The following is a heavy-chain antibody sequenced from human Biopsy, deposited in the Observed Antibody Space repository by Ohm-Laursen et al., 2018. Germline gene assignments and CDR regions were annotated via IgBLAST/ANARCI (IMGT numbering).Heavy chain of an antibody. J-gene: IGHJ4*02. V-gene: IGHV4-34*01. D-gene: IGHD6-19*01. CDR1: GGSFSGYY. Sequence: GTLSLTCAVYGGSFSGYYWSRIRQPPGKGLEWIGEINHSGSTNYNPSLKSRVTISVDTSKNQFSLKLSSVTAADTAVYYCARGRLRAVARFDYWGQGTLVTVSS. CDR3: ARGRLRAVARFDY. CDR2: INHSGST.